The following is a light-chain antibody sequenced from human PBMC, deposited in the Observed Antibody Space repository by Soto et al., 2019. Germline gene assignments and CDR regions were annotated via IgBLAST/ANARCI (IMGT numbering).Light chain of an antibody. V-gene: IGLV2-14*01. J-gene: IGLJ1*01. CDR2: EVS. CDR3: GSYTSSNTPYV. Sequence: QSVLTQPASVSGSPGQSITISCTGTSSDVGGYNYVSWYQQLPVKAPKLVIYEVSHRPSGVSYRFSGSKSGNTASLTISGLQAEDGADYYCGSYTSSNTPYVFGTGTQLTVL. CDR1: SSDVGGYNY.